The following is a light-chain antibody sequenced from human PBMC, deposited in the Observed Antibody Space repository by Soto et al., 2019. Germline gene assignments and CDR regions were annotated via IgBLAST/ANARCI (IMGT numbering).Light chain of an antibody. CDR3: QQYGNSPAT. J-gene: IGKJ3*01. Sequence: ETLMTQSPANLSLSPGETATLSCRARQSISTNLAWYQQKLGQAPRLLIYGASSRATGIPDRFSGSGSGTDFTLTITRLEPEDFAVYYCQQYGNSPATFGPGTKVDI. CDR1: QSISTN. V-gene: IGKV3-20*01. CDR2: GAS.